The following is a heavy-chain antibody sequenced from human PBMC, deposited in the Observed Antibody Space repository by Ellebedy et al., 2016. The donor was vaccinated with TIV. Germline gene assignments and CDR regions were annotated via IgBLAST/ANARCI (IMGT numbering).Heavy chain of an antibody. CDR3: ARDGYSGSLDAFDI. CDR2: MNPNSGNT. J-gene: IGHJ3*02. CDR1: GYTFTTYD. Sequence: ASVKVSCXASGYTFTTYDINWVRQATGQGLEWMGWMNPNSGNTGFAQKFQGRLTMTRNTSINTAYMELSSLRDDDTAVYYCARDGYSGSLDAFDIWGQGTMVTVSS. V-gene: IGHV1-8*02. D-gene: IGHD1-26*01.